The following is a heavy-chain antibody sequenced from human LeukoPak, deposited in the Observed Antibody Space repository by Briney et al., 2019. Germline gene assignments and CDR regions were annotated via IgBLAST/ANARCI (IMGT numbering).Heavy chain of an antibody. D-gene: IGHD1-1*01. J-gene: IGHJ3*02. CDR1: GFTLSYYW. Sequence: PGGSLRLSCAASGFTLSYYWMSWVRQAPGKGLEWVASIQEDGSNKYYVGSVKGRFTISRDNAKNSVYLQMNSLRAEDTAVYYCAREARGTRAAFDIWGQGTVVTVS. CDR2: IQEDGSNK. CDR3: AREARGTRAAFDI. V-gene: IGHV3-7*01.